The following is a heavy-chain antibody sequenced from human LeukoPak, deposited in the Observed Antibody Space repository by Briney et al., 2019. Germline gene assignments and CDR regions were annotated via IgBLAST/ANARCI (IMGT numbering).Heavy chain of an antibody. J-gene: IGHJ6*03. CDR1: GGTFSSYA. D-gene: IGHD2-8*01. CDR3: ARSGMVYAKYYMDV. V-gene: IGHV1-69*06. Sequence: SVKVSCKASGGTFSSYAISWVRQAPGQGLEWMGGIIPIFGTANYAQKFQGRVTITADKSTSTAYMELSSLRSEDTAVYYCARSGMVYAKYYMDVWGKGTTVTVSS. CDR2: IIPIFGTA.